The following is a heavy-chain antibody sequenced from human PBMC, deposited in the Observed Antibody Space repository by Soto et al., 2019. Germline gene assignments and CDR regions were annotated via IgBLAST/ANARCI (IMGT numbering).Heavy chain of an antibody. Sequence: PGESLKISCKGSGYSFTSYWIGWVRQMPGKGLEWMGIIYPGDSDTRYSPSFQGQVTISVDKSISTAYLQWNSLKASDTAMYYCASHSPGYYDSSGHEYFQHWGQGTLVTVSS. CDR3: ASHSPGYYDSSGHEYFQH. J-gene: IGHJ1*01. CDR1: GYSFTSYW. CDR2: IYPGDSDT. D-gene: IGHD3-22*01. V-gene: IGHV5-51*01.